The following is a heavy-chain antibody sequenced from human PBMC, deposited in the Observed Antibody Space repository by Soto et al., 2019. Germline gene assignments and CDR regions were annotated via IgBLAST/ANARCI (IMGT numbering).Heavy chain of an antibody. D-gene: IGHD3-3*01. CDR3: ARDRAYYDFWSGYSSFDY. CDR2: IKQDGSEK. Sequence: GGSLRLSCAASGFTFSSYWMSWVRQAPGKGLEWVANIKQDGSEKYYVDSVKGRFTISRDNAKNSLYLQMNSLRAEDTAVYYCARDRAYYDFWSGYSSFDYWGQGTLVTVSS. CDR1: GFTFSSYW. V-gene: IGHV3-7*01. J-gene: IGHJ4*02.